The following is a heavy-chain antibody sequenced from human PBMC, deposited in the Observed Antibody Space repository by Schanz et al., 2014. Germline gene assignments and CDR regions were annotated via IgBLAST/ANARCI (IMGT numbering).Heavy chain of an antibody. V-gene: IGHV1-18*01. Sequence: QVQLVQSGDEVKKPGASVKVSCKTSGYTFSDYGITWVRQAPGQGLEWVGWISAYNGHTDYAQKLQGRVTLTTDTSTSTAYMELRNLRSEDTAVYYCARSGSSNWYFFDYWGQGTLVTVSS. CDR2: ISAYNGHT. CDR1: GYTFSDYG. J-gene: IGHJ4*02. CDR3: ARSGSSNWYFFDY. D-gene: IGHD6-13*01.